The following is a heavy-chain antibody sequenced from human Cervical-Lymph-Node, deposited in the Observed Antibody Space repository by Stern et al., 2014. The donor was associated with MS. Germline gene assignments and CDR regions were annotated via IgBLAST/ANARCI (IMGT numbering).Heavy chain of an antibody. J-gene: IGHJ5*01. Sequence: VQLVQYGAEVKKPGASVKVSCKASGHTFAVHWVRQAPGQRLEWMGRIITGNGDTNYSQKFQGRVTITRDTFASTAYMELRSLRSEDTAVYYCTSLSGPLDSWGQGTLVTVSS. D-gene: IGHD3-10*01. V-gene: IGHV1-3*04. CDR3: TSLSGPLDS. CDR1: GHTFA. CDR2: IITGNGDT.